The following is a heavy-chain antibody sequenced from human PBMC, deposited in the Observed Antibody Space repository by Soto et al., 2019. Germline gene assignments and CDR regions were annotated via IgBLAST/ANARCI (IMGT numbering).Heavy chain of an antibody. J-gene: IGHJ4*02. V-gene: IGHV3-74*01. CDR1: GFTFSNYW. CDR3: ARGGFSGSGSYIQGDY. Sequence: EVQLVESGGGLVQPGGSLRLSCAASGFTFSNYWMHWVRQAPGKGLVWVSRIKSDGSSISYADSVKGRFTISRDNARNKLYLQMNSLRAEDTAVYYCARGGFSGSGSYIQGDYWGQGTLVPVSS. CDR2: IKSDGSSI. D-gene: IGHD3-10*01.